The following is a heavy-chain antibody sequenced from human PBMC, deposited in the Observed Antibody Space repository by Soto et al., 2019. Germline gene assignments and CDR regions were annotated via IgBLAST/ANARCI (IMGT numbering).Heavy chain of an antibody. Sequence: QGQLVQSGAEVKKPGASVKVSCKASGYTFTSYDINWLRQATGQGREWMGWTNPNSGNTGYARKFQGRLTMTRNASLGAAYVELSSLRSGDTAVYYCARVPPLTTGTEWSLDLWGRGALVTVSS. J-gene: IGHJ2*01. D-gene: IGHD4-17*01. V-gene: IGHV1-8*01. CDR1: GYTFTSYD. CDR3: ARVPPLTTGTEWSLDL. CDR2: TNPNSGNT.